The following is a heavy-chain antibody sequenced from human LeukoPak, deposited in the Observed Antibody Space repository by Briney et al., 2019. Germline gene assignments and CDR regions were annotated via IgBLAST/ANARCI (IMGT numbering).Heavy chain of an antibody. CDR2: IWYDGSKK. D-gene: IGHD4/OR15-4a*01. CDR1: GFTFSRYG. CDR3: ARDSGLWPNWYFDL. J-gene: IGHJ2*01. Sequence: GGSLRLSCAASGFTFSRYGMHWVRQAPGKGLEWVALIWYDGSKKYYADSVKGRFTISRDDSKKMLYLQMDSLRAEDTAVFYCARDSGLWPNWYFDLWGRGTLVTVSS. V-gene: IGHV3-33*08.